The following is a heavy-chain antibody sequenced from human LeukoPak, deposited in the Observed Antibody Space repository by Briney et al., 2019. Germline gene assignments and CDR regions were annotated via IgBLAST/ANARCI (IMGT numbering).Heavy chain of an antibody. CDR3: AKEFYSSSSVDY. CDR1: GFTFSSYR. V-gene: IGHV3-30*02. Sequence: GGSLRLSCAASGFTFSSYRMHWVRQAPGKGLEWVAFIRYDGSNKYYADSVKGRFTISRDNSKNTLYLQMNSLRAEDTAVYYCAKEFYSSSSVDYWGQGTLVTVSS. CDR2: IRYDGSNK. D-gene: IGHD6-6*01. J-gene: IGHJ4*02.